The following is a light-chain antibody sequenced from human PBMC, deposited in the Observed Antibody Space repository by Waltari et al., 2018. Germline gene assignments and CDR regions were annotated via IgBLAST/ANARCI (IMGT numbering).Light chain of an antibody. CDR2: QDN. CDR3: QTWDTTIDVA. V-gene: IGLV3-1*01. Sequence: YELTQPPSVSASPGQTAIITCSGDKLGNKYTFWYQQRPGKSPVLLIYQDNRRPSGIPERFSGSNSGNTATLTITETQAVDEADYFCQTWDTTIDVAFGGGTRLTVL. J-gene: IGLJ2*01. CDR1: KLGNKY.